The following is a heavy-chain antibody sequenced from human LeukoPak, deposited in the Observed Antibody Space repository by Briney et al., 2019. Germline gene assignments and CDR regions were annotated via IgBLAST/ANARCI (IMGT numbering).Heavy chain of an antibody. CDR3: ARDLCSGGNCFPTDWFDP. CDR2: IIPIVGIA. D-gene: IGHD2-15*01. J-gene: IGHJ5*02. Sequence: ASVKVSCKASGGTFSTHAFSWVRQAPGQGLEWMGKIIPIVGIANYAQKFQGRVTITADKSTSTTYMELSSLRSEDTAVYYCARDLCSGGNCFPTDWFDPWGQGTLVTVSS. V-gene: IGHV1-69*04. CDR1: GGTFSTHA.